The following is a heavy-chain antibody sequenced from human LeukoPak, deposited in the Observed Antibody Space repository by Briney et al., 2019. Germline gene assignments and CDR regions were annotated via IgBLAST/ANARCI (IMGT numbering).Heavy chain of an antibody. CDR3: ARGLGDTPLIWDNWFDT. CDR1: GLTFSNYA. V-gene: IGHV3-30*01. D-gene: IGHD3-16*01. J-gene: IGHJ5*02. CDR2: ISKDRRNE. Sequence: PAESRRLACAAYGLTFSNYAIHWDRHAPGEGLEWESVISKDRRNEVSPATVKGRFTNSTYKSNNTRDMEMNSLRPEDTAVYYCARGLGDTPLIWDNWFDTWGEGTLVTVSS.